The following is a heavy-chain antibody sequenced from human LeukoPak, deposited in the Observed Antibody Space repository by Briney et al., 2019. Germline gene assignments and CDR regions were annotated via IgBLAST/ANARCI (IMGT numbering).Heavy chain of an antibody. D-gene: IGHD3-10*01. V-gene: IGHV4-31*03. CDR2: IYYSGTT. J-gene: IGHJ4*02. CDR1: GGSISSGGYY. Sequence: LSLTCTVSGGSISSGGYYWSWIRQHPGKGLEWIGYIYYSGTTYYSPSLKSRVIISVDTSKNQFSLNLSSVTAADTAVYYCARDSSGSGRVDYWGQGTLVTVSS. CDR3: ARDSSGSGRVDY.